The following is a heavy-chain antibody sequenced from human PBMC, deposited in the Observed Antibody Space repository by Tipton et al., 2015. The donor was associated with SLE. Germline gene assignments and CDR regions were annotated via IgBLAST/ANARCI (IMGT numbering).Heavy chain of an antibody. CDR1: GFRFSGFW. D-gene: IGHD1-26*01. CDR3: AGSLARYGMDA. V-gene: IGHV3-74*03. Sequence: SLRLSCAASGFRFSGFWMHWVRQAPGKGLVWVSRIRGDGGYTTYADFVKGRFTISRDNSKNTLYLQMNSLRAEDTAVYYCAGSLARYGMDAWGQGTTVTVSS. J-gene: IGHJ6*02. CDR2: IRGDGGYT.